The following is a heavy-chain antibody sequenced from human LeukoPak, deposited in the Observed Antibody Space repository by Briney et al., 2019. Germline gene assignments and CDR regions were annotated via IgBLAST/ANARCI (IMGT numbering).Heavy chain of an antibody. J-gene: IGHJ4*02. CDR2: IYSGGST. V-gene: IGHV3-53*01. CDR3: ARGPLRFCSSTSCYLDY. CDR1: GFTVSSNY. Sequence: GGSLRLSCAASGFTVSSNYMSWVRQAPGKGLEWVSVIYSGGSTYYADSVKGRFTISRDNAKNSLYLQMNSLRAEDTAVYYCARGPLRFCSSTSCYLDYWGQGTLVTVSS. D-gene: IGHD2-2*01.